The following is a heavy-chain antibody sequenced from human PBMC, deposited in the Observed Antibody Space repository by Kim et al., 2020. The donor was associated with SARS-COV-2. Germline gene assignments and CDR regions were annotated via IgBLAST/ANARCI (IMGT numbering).Heavy chain of an antibody. CDR1: GGSISSGGYY. V-gene: IGHV4-31*03. J-gene: IGHJ5*02. Sequence: SETLSLTCTVSGGSISSGGYYWSWIRQHPGKGLEWIGYIYYSGSTYYNPSLKSRVTISVDTSKNQFSLKLSSVTAADTAVYYCARDQHGDYWFDPWGQGTLVTVSS. CDR3: ARDQHGDYWFDP. CDR2: IYYSGST. D-gene: IGHD4-17*01.